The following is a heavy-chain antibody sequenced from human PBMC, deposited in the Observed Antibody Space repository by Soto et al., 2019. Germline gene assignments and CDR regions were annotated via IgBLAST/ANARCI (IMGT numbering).Heavy chain of an antibody. J-gene: IGHJ4*02. D-gene: IGHD5-12*01. CDR3: ARSRSVGMATANFDY. Sequence: GASEKVSCKASGATFSSYAISWVRQAPGQGLEWLGGISPIFGTANYAQKFEGRVTITSDESTSTAYIELSSLRSEDTAAYYCARSRSVGMATANFDYWGQGTLVTVSS. CDR1: GATFSSYA. V-gene: IGHV1-69*13. CDR2: ISPIFGTA.